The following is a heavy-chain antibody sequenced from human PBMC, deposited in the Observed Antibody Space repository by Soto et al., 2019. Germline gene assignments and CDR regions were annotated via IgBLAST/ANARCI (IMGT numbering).Heavy chain of an antibody. CDR2: IIPILGTG. J-gene: IGHJ6*03. Sequence: QVQLVQSGPEVKKSGSSVKVSCKLSGGTFTTDTISWLRRAPGQGLEWMGRIIPILGTGNYAQKFQGRVTSTEDKSTNTGYMELSSLTSEDTAVYYGAREEGSYNMGTFPFYYLDVWGNGTTVTVSS. D-gene: IGHD3-10*01. V-gene: IGHV1-69*08. CDR1: GGTFTTDT. CDR3: AREEGSYNMGTFPFYYLDV.